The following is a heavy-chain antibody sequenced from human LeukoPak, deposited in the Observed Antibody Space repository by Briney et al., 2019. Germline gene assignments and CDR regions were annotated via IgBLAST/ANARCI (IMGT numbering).Heavy chain of an antibody. CDR2: ISYDGSNK. CDR1: GFTFSSYA. V-gene: IGHV3-30-3*01. CDR3: ARGNGVQGFWSGYRRVGGFSEFDY. D-gene: IGHD3-3*01. Sequence: GGSLRLSCAASGFTFSSYAMHWVRQAPGKGLEWVAVISYDGSNKYYADSVKGRFTISRDNSKNTLYLQMNSLRSEDTAVYYCARGNGVQGFWSGYRRVGGFSEFDYWGQGTLVTVSS. J-gene: IGHJ4*02.